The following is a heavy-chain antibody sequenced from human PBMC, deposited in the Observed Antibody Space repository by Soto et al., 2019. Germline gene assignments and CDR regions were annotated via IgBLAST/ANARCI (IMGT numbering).Heavy chain of an antibody. Sequence: ASVKVSCKASGYTFTSYGISWVRQAPGQGLEWMGWISAYNGNTNYAQKLQGRVTMTTDTSTSTAYMELRSLRSDDTAVYYCARDRVPYYYGSGSYYPREYYFDYGGQGTLVTVSS. J-gene: IGHJ4*02. D-gene: IGHD3-10*01. V-gene: IGHV1-18*01. CDR3: ARDRVPYYYGSGSYYPREYYFDY. CDR2: ISAYNGNT. CDR1: GYTFTSYG.